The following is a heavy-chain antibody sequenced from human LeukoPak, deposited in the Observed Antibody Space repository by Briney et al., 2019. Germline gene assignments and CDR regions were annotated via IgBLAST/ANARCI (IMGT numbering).Heavy chain of an antibody. Sequence: GGSLRLSCAASGFTVSSNYMSWVRQAPGKGLEWVSVIYSGGTIYYADSVKGRFTISRDNAKNSLYLQMNSLRAEDTAVYYCAKDILAPGLHFDHWGQGTLVTVSS. CDR3: AKDILAPGLHFDH. V-gene: IGHV3-53*01. J-gene: IGHJ4*02. CDR1: GFTVSSNY. D-gene: IGHD1-26*01. CDR2: IYSGGTI.